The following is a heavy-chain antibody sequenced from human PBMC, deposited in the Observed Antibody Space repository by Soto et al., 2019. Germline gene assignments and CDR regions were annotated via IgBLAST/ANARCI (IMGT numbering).Heavy chain of an antibody. CDR3: ARDAVYYPFDY. CDR1: GFTFSSYG. CDR2: IWYDGSNK. Sequence: QVQLVESGGGVVQPGRSLGLSCAASGFTFSSYGMHWVRQAPGKGLEWVAVIWYDGSNKYYADSVKGRFTISRDNSKNTLYLQMNSLRAEDTAVYYCARDAVYYPFDYWGQGTLVTVSS. D-gene: IGHD3-22*01. J-gene: IGHJ4*02. V-gene: IGHV3-33*01.